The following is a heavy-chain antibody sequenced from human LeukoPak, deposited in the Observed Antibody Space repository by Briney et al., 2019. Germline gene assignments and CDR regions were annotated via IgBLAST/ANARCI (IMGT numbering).Heavy chain of an antibody. J-gene: IGHJ4*02. CDR1: DGSITNYD. V-gene: IGHV4-59*01. CDR3: ARGYGDFRVEGRYFHS. Sequence: SETLPLTFTVSDGSITNYDWSWVRQPPGKGLEFIGHVHYSGTANYNPSLRSRVTISIDTSKKHFFLKLKSVTAADTAVYYCARGYGDFRVEGRYFHSWGQGTLVTVSS. CDR2: VHYSGTA. D-gene: IGHD4-17*01.